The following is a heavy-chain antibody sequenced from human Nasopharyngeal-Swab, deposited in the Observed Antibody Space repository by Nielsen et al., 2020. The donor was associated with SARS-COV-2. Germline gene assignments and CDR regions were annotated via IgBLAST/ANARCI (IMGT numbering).Heavy chain of an antibody. D-gene: IGHD5-12*01. CDR3: AKLPSITSDLEY. Sequence: GESLKISCAASGFTFSNYAMSWVRRAPGKGLEWLSSIRGGGARTTYADSAKGRFTISRDNPKNTLYLQMNSLRAEDTAVYYCAKLPSITSDLEYWGLGTLVTVSS. CDR2: IRGGGART. CDR1: GFTFSNYA. J-gene: IGHJ4*02. V-gene: IGHV3-23*01.